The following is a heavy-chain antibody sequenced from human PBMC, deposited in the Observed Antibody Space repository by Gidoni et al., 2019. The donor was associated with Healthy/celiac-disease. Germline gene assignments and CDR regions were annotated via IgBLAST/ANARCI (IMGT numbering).Heavy chain of an antibody. V-gene: IGHV4-39*01. D-gene: IGHD5-18*01. CDR2: MHYSGST. CDR3: ARRNLIQLWFSYYYYGLDV. J-gene: IGHJ6*02. CDR1: AGSISSTNYH. Sequence: QLQLQESGPGLVKPSETLSLTCTVSAGSISSTNYHWGWIRQPPGKGLEWIGSMHYSGSTYYNPSLKSRVTISVDTSKNQFSLKLSSVTAADTAVYYCARRNLIQLWFSYYYYGLDVWGQGTTVTVSS.